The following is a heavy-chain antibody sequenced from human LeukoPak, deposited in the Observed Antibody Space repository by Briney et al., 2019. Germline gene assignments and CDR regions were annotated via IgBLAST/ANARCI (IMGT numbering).Heavy chain of an antibody. CDR3: ARHKKDVTGRWLQLGIGPTDY. V-gene: IGHV4-39*01. D-gene: IGHD5-12*01. CDR2: INHSGST. J-gene: IGHJ4*02. CDR1: GGSISTSSYY. Sequence: SETLSLTCTVSGGSISTSSYYWGWVRQPPGKGLEWIGEINHSGSTNYNPSLKSRVTISVDTSKNQFSLKLSSVTAADTAVYYCARHKKDVTGRWLQLGIGPTDYWGQGTLVTVSS.